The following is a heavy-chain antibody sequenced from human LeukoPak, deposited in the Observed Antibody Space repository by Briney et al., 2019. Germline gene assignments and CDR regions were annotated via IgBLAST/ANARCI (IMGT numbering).Heavy chain of an antibody. CDR2: ISSSSSTI. CDR1: GFTFSSYS. V-gene: IGHV3-48*04. CDR3: AREVDIVATSLDY. J-gene: IGHJ4*02. Sequence: GGSLRLSCAASGFTFSSYSMNWVRQAPGKGLEWVSYISSSSSTIYYADSVKGRFTISRDNAKNSLYLQMNSLRAEDTAVYYCAREVDIVATSLDYWGQGTLVTVSS. D-gene: IGHD5-12*01.